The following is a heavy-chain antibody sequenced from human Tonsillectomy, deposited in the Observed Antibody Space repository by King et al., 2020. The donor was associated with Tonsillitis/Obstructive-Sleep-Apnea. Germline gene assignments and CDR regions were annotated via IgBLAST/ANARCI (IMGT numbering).Heavy chain of an antibody. CDR3: ASPPMYYDFWYV. V-gene: IGHV3-53*01. D-gene: IGHD3-3*01. CDR1: GFTVSSNY. CDR2: IFSGGST. J-gene: IGHJ6*02. Sequence: VQLVESGGGLIQPGGSLRLSCAASGFTVSSNYMSWVRQAPGKGLEWVSVIFSGGSTDYADSVKGRFTISRDNSKNTLYLQMNSLRAEDTAVYYCASPPMYYDFWYVWGQGTTVTVSS.